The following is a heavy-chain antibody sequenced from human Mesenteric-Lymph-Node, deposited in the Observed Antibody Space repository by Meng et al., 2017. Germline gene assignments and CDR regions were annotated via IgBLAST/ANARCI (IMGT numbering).Heavy chain of an antibody. CDR1: GYTFINNF. D-gene: IGHD3-16*01. CDR3: ARATRVLGGFDY. Sequence: QVQLVQLGAEVKKPGPSWKLSCKASGYTFINNFMHGWRQAPGKGLEWMGKINTMVGYTSHAQKFQGRVTMTRDTSTSTVHMEVSSLRSADTAVYYCARATRVLGGFDYWGQGTLVTVPS. CDR2: INTMVGYT. J-gene: IGHJ4*02. V-gene: IGHV1-46*01.